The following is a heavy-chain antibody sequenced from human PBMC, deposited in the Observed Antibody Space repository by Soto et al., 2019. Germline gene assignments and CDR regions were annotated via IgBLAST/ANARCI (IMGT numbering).Heavy chain of an antibody. D-gene: IGHD2-15*01. CDR1: GFTFSSYS. CDR2: ISSSSSYI. Sequence: PGGSLRLSCAASGFTFSSYSMNWVRQAPGKGLEWVSSISSSSSYIYYADSVKGRFTISRDNAKNSLYLQMNSLRAEDTAVYYCARVPCSGGSCYSAYWGQGTLVTVSS. CDR3: ARVPCSGGSCYSAY. J-gene: IGHJ4*02. V-gene: IGHV3-21*01.